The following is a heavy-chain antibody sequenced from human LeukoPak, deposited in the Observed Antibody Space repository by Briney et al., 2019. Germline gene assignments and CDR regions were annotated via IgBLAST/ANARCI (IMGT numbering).Heavy chain of an antibody. J-gene: IGHJ4*02. Sequence: GGSLRLSCAASGFTFSSYGMHWVRQAPGKGLEWVAFIRYDGSNKYYADSVKGRFTISRDNSKNTLYLQMNSLRAEDTAVYYCAKEIPTYYYDSSGYYPIDYWGQGALVTVSS. D-gene: IGHD3-22*01. CDR1: GFTFSSYG. CDR2: IRYDGSNK. V-gene: IGHV3-30*02. CDR3: AKEIPTYYYDSSGYYPIDY.